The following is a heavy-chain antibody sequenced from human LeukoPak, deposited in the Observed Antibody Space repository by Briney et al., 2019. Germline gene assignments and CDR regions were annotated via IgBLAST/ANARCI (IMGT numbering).Heavy chain of an antibody. D-gene: IGHD3-10*01. J-gene: IGHJ4*02. Sequence: SETLSLTCGVSGASFSGYYWSWIRQPPGKGLEWIGEINHSGSTNYNPSLKSRVTISVDTSKNQFSLKLSSVTAADTAVYYCARGGRMGRITMVRGVIFFDYWGQGTLVTVSS. V-gene: IGHV4-34*01. CDR2: INHSGST. CDR3: ARGGRMGRITMVRGVIFFDY. CDR1: GASFSGYY.